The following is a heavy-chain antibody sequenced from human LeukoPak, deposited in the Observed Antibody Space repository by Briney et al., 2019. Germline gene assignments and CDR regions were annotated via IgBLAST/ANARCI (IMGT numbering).Heavy chain of an antibody. CDR1: GGSISSGSYD. CDR3: ARQSGSYGVYYYYMDV. V-gene: IGHV4-61*09. CDR2: IYTSGSS. J-gene: IGHJ6*03. D-gene: IGHD1-26*01. Sequence: PSQTLSLTCTVSGGSISSGSYDWYWIRQPAGKGLEWIGHIYTSGSSNYSPSLKSRVTISVDTSKNQFSLKLTSVTAADTAVYYCARQSGSYGVYYYYMDVWGKGTTVTISS.